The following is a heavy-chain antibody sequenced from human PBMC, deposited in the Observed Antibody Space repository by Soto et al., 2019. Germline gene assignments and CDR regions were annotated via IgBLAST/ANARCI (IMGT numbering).Heavy chain of an antibody. Sequence: PVGPTSLRRASAGVPGSSHVLRLIRQAPSKGLEWVAVISYDGSNKYYADSVKGRFTISRDNSKNTLYLQMNSLRAEDTAVYYCAKDAIVGATRSFAPMNDWGQGTLVTVSS. CDR1: GVPGSSHV. CDR2: ISYDGSNK. V-gene: IGHV3-30*18. CDR3: AKDAIVGATRSFAPMND. D-gene: IGHD1-26*01. J-gene: IGHJ4*02.